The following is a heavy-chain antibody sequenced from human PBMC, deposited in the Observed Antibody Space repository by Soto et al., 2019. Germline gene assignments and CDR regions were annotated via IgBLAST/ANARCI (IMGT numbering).Heavy chain of an antibody. D-gene: IGHD1-26*01. CDR3: SRGGAMGFYD. V-gene: IGHV3-74*01. J-gene: IGHJ4*02. Sequence: EVQLVESGGGVVQPGGSLRLSCTASGFTFNTHWMHWVRQAPGKGLVWVSRIYFDGITTNYADSLKGLLTVSRDNAKNTVYLHVTTLRYEDMAVYYCSRGGAMGFYDWGQGPLVTVSA. CDR1: GFTFNTHW. CDR2: IYFDGITT.